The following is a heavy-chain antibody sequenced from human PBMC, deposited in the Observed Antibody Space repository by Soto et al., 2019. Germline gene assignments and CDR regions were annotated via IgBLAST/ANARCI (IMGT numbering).Heavy chain of an antibody. V-gene: IGHV4-31*03. CDR1: GGSISSGGYY. CDR2: IYYSGST. CDR3: ARYGVVVGGGVDY. Sequence: QVQLQESGPGLVKPSQTLSLTCTVSGGSISSGGYYWSWIRQHPGKGLEWIGYIYYSGSTHYNPSLKSRVTISVDTSKNQFSLKLSSVTAADTAVYYCARYGVVVGGGVDYWGQGTLVTVSS. D-gene: IGHD2-15*01. J-gene: IGHJ4*02.